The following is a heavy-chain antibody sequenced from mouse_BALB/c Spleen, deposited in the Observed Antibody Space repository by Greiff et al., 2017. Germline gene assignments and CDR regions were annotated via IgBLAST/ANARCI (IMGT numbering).Heavy chain of an antibody. CDR2: INPYNDGT. D-gene: IGHD2-1*01. CDR3: ARSLYPWYFDV. V-gene: IGHV1-14*01. Sequence: EVQLQESGPELVKPGASVKMSCKASGYTFTSYVMHWVKQKPGQGLEWIGYINPYNDGTKYNEKFKGKATLTSDKSSSTAYMELSSLTSEDSAVYYCARSLYPWYFDVWGAGTTVTVSS. J-gene: IGHJ1*01. CDR1: GYTFTSYV.